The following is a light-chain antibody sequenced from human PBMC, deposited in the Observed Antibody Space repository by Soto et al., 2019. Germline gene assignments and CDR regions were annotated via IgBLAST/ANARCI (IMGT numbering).Light chain of an antibody. CDR2: DAS. Sequence: DIQMTQSPSTLSASERDTVTVTCRASQSVSGGLAWYQQKPGEAPKLLIYDASALPRGVPSRFSGSGSGTKFTLTIASLQPDDFATDYCQEYETFSGTFGPGSMV. CDR3: QEYETFSGT. CDR1: QSVSGG. J-gene: IGKJ1*01. V-gene: IGKV1-5*01.